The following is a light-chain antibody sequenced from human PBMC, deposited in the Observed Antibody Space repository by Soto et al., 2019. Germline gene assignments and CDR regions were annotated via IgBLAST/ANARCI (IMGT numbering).Light chain of an antibody. CDR3: SSYTSSSILV. CDR1: SSDVGGYNY. Sequence: QSALTQPASVSGSPGQSVTISCTGTSSDVGGYNYVSWYQQHPGKAPKLMVYNVSNRPSGVSNRISGSKSGNTASLTISGLQAEDEADYYCSSYTSSSILVFGGGTKLTVL. J-gene: IGLJ2*01. CDR2: NVS. V-gene: IGLV2-14*01.